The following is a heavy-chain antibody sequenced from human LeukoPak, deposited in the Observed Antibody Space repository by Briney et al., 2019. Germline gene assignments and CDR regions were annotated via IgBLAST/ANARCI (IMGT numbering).Heavy chain of an antibody. CDR3: ARYSSSSFAFDI. J-gene: IGHJ3*02. CDR2: IYPSGST. D-gene: IGHD6-6*01. Sequence: SETLSLTCTVSGGSISSYYWSWIRQPAGKGLEWIGHIYPSGSTNYNPSLKSRVTMSVDTSKNQFSLKLSSETAADTAVYYCARYSSSSFAFDIWGQGTMVTVSS. V-gene: IGHV4-4*07. CDR1: GGSISSYY.